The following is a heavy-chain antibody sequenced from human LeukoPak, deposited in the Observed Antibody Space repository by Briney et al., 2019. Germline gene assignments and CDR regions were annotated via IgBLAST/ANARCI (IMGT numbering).Heavy chain of an antibody. CDR2: ISSRGSAT. J-gene: IGHJ4*02. V-gene: IGHV3-48*03. CDR3: AREMEFTGYDFGLDY. Sequence: GGSLRLSCAVSGFSFSGYEMNWVRQAPGKGLEWISYISSRGSATYYADSVKGRFIISRDDAKNSLYLQMNSLSAEDTAVYYCAREMEFTGYDFGLDYWGQGTLVTVSS. D-gene: IGHD3-3*01. CDR1: GFSFSGYE.